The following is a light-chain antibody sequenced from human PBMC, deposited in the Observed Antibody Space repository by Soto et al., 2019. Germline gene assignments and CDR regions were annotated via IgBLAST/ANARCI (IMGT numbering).Light chain of an antibody. CDR2: DVS. CDR1: QSVGSN. CDR3: QKFYDWPLT. J-gene: IGKJ4*01. V-gene: IGKV3-15*01. Sequence: EIVMTQSPATLSGSPGERVTLSCRASQSVGSNIVWYQQKPGQAPRLLIYDVSIRATGIPTRFSGSGSGTEFTITISGLQSEDLATYHCQKFYDWPLTFGGGTKVEIK.